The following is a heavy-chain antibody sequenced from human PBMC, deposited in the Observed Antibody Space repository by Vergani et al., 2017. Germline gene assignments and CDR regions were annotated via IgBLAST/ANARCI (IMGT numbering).Heavy chain of an antibody. Sequence: QVQLQESGPGLVKPSETLSLTCSVSGGSISSYYWSWFRQPPGKGLEWIGYIYYSGSTNYNPSLKSRVTITVDTSKNQFSLKLSSVTAADTAVYYCARGSYCSSTSCYGGPRYGMDVWGQGTTVTVSS. D-gene: IGHD2-2*01. CDR2: IYYSGST. V-gene: IGHV4-59*01. CDR1: GGSISSYY. CDR3: ARGSYCSSTSCYGGPRYGMDV. J-gene: IGHJ6*02.